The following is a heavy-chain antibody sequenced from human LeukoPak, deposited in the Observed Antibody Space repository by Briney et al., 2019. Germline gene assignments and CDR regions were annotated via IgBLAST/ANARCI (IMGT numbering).Heavy chain of an antibody. CDR2: ISSSSSTI. Sequence: GGSLRLSCAASGFTFSSYSMDWVRQAPGKGLEWVSYISSSSSTIYYADSVKGRFTISRDNAKNSLYLQMNSLRAEDTAVYYCARDPNPSSWLPYYYYYMDVWGKGTTVTVSS. V-gene: IGHV3-48*01. J-gene: IGHJ6*03. CDR3: ARDPNPSSWLPYYYYYMDV. CDR1: GFTFSSYS. D-gene: IGHD6-13*01.